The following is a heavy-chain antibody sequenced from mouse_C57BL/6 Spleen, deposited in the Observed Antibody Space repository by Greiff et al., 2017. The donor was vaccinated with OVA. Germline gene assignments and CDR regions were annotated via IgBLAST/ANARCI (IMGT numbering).Heavy chain of an antibody. CDR1: GYAFTHYL. V-gene: IGHV1-54*01. CDR3: ARKGGAY. Sequence: VQLQQSGAELVRPGTSVKVSCKASGYAFTHYLIEWVKQRPGQGLEWIGVINPGSGGTNYNEKFKGKATLTADKSSSTAYMQLSSLTSEDSAVYFCARKGGAYWGQGTLVTVSA. CDR2: INPGSGGT. J-gene: IGHJ3*01.